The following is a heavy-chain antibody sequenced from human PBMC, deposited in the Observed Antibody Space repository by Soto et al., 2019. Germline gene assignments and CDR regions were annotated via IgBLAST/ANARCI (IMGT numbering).Heavy chain of an antibody. D-gene: IGHD1-26*01. V-gene: IGHV1-69*13. J-gene: IGHJ5*02. CDR3: ARYGVGATPRRFDP. CDR2: IIPIFGTA. Sequence: ASVKVSCKASGGTFSSYAISWVRQAPGQGLEWMGGIIPIFGTANYAQKFQGRVTITADESTSTAYMELSSLRSEDTAVYYCARYGVGATPRRFDPWGQGTLVTVAS. CDR1: GGTFSSYA.